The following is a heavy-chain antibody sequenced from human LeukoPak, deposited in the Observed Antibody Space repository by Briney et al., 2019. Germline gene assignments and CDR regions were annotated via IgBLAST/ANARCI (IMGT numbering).Heavy chain of an antibody. CDR1: GFTFSSYA. D-gene: IGHD5-12*01. V-gene: IGHV3-23*01. Sequence: PGGSLRLSCAASGFTFSSYAMSWVRQAPGKGLEWVSAISGSGGSTYYADSVKGRFTISRDNSKNTLYLQMNSPRAEDTAVYYCARVIVATIHRYYYYYMDVWGKGTTVTVSS. CDR2: ISGSGGST. CDR3: ARVIVATIHRYYYYYMDV. J-gene: IGHJ6*03.